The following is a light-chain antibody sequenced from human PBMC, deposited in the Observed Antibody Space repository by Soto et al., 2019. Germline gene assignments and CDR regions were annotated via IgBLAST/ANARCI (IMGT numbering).Light chain of an antibody. V-gene: IGLV2-8*01. CDR1: KNDIGVYDC. J-gene: IGLJ1*01. Sequence: QSALTQPPSASGSPGQSVTISCTGTKNDIGVYDCVSWYQHHPGKAPRLIIYEVVQRPSGVPDRFSGSKSGNTASLTVSGLQAAYEADYFCKSYAGSNTYVVGSGTKLTVL. CDR2: EVV. CDR3: KSYAGSNTYV.